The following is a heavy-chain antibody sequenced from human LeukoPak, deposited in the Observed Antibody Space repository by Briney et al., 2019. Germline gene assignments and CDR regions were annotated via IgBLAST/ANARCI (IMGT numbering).Heavy chain of an antibody. CDR3: AREQATFGSAGAFDI. D-gene: IGHD3-16*01. CDR2: TWFSGT. Sequence: AGTSLRLSCAASGFTLWRHGMHWLRQTPGKGLEWVAVTWFSGTDYADSVKGRFTVSRDNSKMTLYLQMNYLRVEDTALYYCAREQATFGSAGAFDIWGRGTVVTVSS. V-gene: IGHV3-33*01. CDR1: GFTLWRHG. J-gene: IGHJ3*02.